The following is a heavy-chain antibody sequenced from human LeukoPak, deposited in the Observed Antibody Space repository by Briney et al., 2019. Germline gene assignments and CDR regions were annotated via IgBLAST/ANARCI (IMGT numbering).Heavy chain of an antibody. J-gene: IGHJ4*02. CDR2: IIPIFGTA. Sequence: ASVKVSCKASGYTFTSYDISWVRQAPGQGLEWMGGIIPIFGTANYAQKFQGRVTITADESTSTAYMELSSLRSEDTAVYYCARGHLWVRGVNVADWGQGTLVTVSS. CDR1: GYTFTSYD. V-gene: IGHV1-69*13. CDR3: ARGHLWVRGVNVAD. D-gene: IGHD3-10*01.